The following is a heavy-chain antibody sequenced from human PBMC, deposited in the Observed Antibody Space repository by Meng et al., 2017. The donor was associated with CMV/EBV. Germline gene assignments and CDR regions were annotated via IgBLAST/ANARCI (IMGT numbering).Heavy chain of an antibody. V-gene: IGHV4-61*01. Sequence: SETLSLTCTVSGGSVSSGSYYWSWIRQPPGKGLEWIGYTYYSGSTNYNPSLKSRVTISVDTSKNQFSLKLSSVTAADTAVYYCARTRDSSGYYIDYWGQGTLVTVSS. CDR2: TYYSGST. J-gene: IGHJ4*02. CDR1: GGSVSSGSYY. D-gene: IGHD3-22*01. CDR3: ARTRDSSGYYIDY.